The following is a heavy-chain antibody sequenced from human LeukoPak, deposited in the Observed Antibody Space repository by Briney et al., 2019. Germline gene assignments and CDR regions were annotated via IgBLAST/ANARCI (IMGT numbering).Heavy chain of an antibody. D-gene: IGHD5-18*01. J-gene: IGHJ4*02. CDR1: GGSISSGAYY. Sequence: SETLSLTCTVSGGSISSGAYYWTWIRQPPGKGLEWIGYIFYSGNTYYNPSLKSRVTISVDTSKNQFSLKLSSVTAADTAVHYCARAMYSYGFYFDYWGQGSLVTVSS. CDR3: ARAMYSYGFYFDY. CDR2: IFYSGNT. V-gene: IGHV4-30-4*01.